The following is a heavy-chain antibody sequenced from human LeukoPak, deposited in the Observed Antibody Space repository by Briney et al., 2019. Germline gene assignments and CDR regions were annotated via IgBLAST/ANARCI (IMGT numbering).Heavy chain of an antibody. CDR2: ISSSSSYI. CDR3: ARDHRDSFLDY. V-gene: IGHV3-21*01. Sequence: PGGSLRLSCAASGFTFSSYSMNWVRQAPGKGLEWVSSISSSSSYIYYADSVKGRFTISRDNAKNSLCLQMKGLRAEYTALFYCARDHRDSFLDYWGQGTLVTVSS. D-gene: IGHD5-24*01. CDR1: GFTFSSYS. J-gene: IGHJ4*02.